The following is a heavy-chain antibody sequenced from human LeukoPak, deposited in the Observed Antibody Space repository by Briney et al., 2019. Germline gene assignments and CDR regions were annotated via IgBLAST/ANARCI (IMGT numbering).Heavy chain of an antibody. J-gene: IGHJ1*01. CDR2: IYHSGST. CDR3: ARISGCSGGSCYSVQH. Sequence: SETLSLTCTVSGYSISSGYYWGWIRQPPGKGLEWIGSIYHSGSTYYNPSLKSRVTISVDTSKNQFSLKLSSVTAADTAVYYCARISGCSGGSCYSVQHWGQGTLVTVSS. D-gene: IGHD2-15*01. CDR1: GYSISSGYY. V-gene: IGHV4-38-2*02.